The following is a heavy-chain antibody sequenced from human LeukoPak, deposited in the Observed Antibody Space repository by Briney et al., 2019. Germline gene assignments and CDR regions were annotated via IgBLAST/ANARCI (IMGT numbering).Heavy chain of an antibody. J-gene: IGHJ4*02. V-gene: IGHV3-23*01. CDR1: GFAFSGYA. CDR2: ISGSGSNT. CDR3: AKDARGNSGSYYDY. D-gene: IGHD3-10*01. Sequence: GGSLRLSCAASGFAFSGYAMSWVRQAPGKGLEWVSTISGSGSNTYYADSVKGRFTISRDSSKNTLSVQMNTLRAEDTAVYYCAKDARGNSGSYYDYWGQGILVTVSS.